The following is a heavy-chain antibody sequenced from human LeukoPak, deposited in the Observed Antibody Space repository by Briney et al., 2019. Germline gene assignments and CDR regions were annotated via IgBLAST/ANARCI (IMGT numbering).Heavy chain of an antibody. D-gene: IGHD6-6*01. J-gene: IGHJ4*02. CDR3: ARGRGTSSFDY. V-gene: IGHV1-2*02. CDR1: EYTFTTYY. Sequence: GASVKASCKASEYTFTTYYFHWVRQAPGQGLEWMGWINPNSGDSKCTEKFQDRVTMTRDTSISTVYMELSRLRYDDTAVYYCARGRGTSSFDYWGQGTLVTVSS. CDR2: INPNSGDS.